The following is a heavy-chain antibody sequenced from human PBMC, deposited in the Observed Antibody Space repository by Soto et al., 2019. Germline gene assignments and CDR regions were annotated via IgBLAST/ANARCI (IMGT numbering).Heavy chain of an antibody. J-gene: IGHJ4*02. Sequence: QVQLVESGGGVVQPGRSLRLSCAASGFTFSSYGMHWVRHAPGKGLEWVAVIWYDGSNKYYADTVKGRFTISRDNSKNTLYLQMNSLRAEDRAVYYCARGWGYGGSANRFDYWGQGTLVTVSS. CDR3: ARGWGYGGSANRFDY. CDR1: GFTFSSYG. CDR2: IWYDGSNK. D-gene: IGHD3-10*01. V-gene: IGHV3-33*01.